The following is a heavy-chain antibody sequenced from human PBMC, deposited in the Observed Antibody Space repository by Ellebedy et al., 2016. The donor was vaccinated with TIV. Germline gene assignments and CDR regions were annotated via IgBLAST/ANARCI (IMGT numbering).Heavy chain of an antibody. J-gene: IGHJ2*01. CDR3: ARREMASSWWYFDR. CDR2: INHSGNT. D-gene: IGHD5-24*01. CDR1: GGSFRDYY. Sequence: SETLSLXXAVYGGSFRDYYWSWIRQAPGEELEWNGEINHSGNTNYNPSLKSRVTMSVDTSKSQFSLKLSSVTAADTAMYYCARREMASSWWYFDRWGRGTLVTVSS. V-gene: IGHV4-34*01.